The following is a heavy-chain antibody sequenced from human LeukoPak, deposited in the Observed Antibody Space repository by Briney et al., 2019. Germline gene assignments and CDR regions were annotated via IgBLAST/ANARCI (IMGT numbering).Heavy chain of an antibody. V-gene: IGHV4-39*07. CDR1: GDSISSRNYY. D-gene: IGHD6-6*01. Sequence: SETLSLTCTVSGDSISSRNYYWGWIRQPPGKGLEWIGNIYYGGSTYYNPSLKSRVTISVDTSKNQFSLRLSPLTAADTAVYYCARDDRQLAAFDYWGQGTLVTVSS. CDR3: ARDDRQLAAFDY. CDR2: IYYGGST. J-gene: IGHJ4*02.